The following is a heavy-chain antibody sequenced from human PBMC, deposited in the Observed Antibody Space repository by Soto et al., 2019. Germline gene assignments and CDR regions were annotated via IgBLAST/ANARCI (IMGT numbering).Heavy chain of an antibody. CDR1: GGSISSGGYY. V-gene: IGHV4-61*08. J-gene: IGHJ6*02. CDR2: IYYSGST. Sequence: PSETLSLTCTVSGGSISSGGYYWSWIRQHPGKGLEWIGYIYYSGSTNYNPSLKSRVTISVDTSKNQFSLKLSSVTAADTAVYYCARDRGIAAAGTAVFWDYYYGMDVWGQGTTVTVSS. D-gene: IGHD6-13*01. CDR3: ARDRGIAAAGTAVFWDYYYGMDV.